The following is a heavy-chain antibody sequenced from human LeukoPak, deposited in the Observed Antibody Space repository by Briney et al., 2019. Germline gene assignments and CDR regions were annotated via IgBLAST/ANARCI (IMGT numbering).Heavy chain of an antibody. D-gene: IGHD3-9*01. V-gene: IGHV1-18*01. CDR1: GYTFTSYD. Sequence: ASVKVSCKASGYTFTSYDISWVRQAPGQGLEWMGWISPYNGNTNYAQKLQGRVTMTTDTSTSTAYMELRSLRSDDTAVYYCARVTVTIFTRNLHFDYWGQGTLVTVSS. J-gene: IGHJ4*02. CDR2: ISPYNGNT. CDR3: ARVTVTIFTRNLHFDY.